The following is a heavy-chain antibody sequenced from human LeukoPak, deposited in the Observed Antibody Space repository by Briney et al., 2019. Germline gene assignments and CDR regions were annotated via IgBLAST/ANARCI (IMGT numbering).Heavy chain of an antibody. V-gene: IGHV3-48*01. CDR1: GFTFSSYS. D-gene: IGHD3-16*01. J-gene: IGHJ4*02. Sequence: GGSLRLSCAASGFTFSSYSMNWVRQAPGKGLEWVSYISSSITTIYYADSVKGRFTVSRDNAKNSLYLQMNSLSAEDTAVYYCVRDVGGTDYWGQGTLVTVSS. CDR2: ISSSITTI. CDR3: VRDVGGTDY.